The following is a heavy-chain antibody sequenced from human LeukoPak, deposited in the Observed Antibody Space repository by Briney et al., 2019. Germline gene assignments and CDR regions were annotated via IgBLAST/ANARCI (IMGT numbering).Heavy chain of an antibody. CDR1: GGTFSSYA. D-gene: IGHD3-22*01. CDR2: IIPIFGTA. J-gene: IGHJ4*02. CDR3: AREVDSSGYPHFDY. V-gene: IGHV1-69*13. Sequence: ASVKVSCKASGGTFSSYAISWVRQAPGQGLEWMGGIIPIFGTANYAQKFQGRVTITADESTSTAYMELSSLRSEDTAVYYCAREVDSSGYPHFDYWGQGTLVTVSS.